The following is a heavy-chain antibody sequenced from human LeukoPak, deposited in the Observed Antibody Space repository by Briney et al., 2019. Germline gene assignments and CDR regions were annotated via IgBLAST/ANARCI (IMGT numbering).Heavy chain of an antibody. CDR3: ARLHGGSDY. CDR2: IYHSGNT. CDR1: GVSISSNNW. D-gene: IGHD3-10*01. Sequence: SETLSLTCAVSGVSISSNNWWSWVRPPPGKGLEWIGEIYHSGNTNYNPSLKSRVTMSVDKSRNQFSLRLNSLTAADTAVYYCARLHGGSDYWGQGTLVTVSS. V-gene: IGHV4-4*02. J-gene: IGHJ4*02.